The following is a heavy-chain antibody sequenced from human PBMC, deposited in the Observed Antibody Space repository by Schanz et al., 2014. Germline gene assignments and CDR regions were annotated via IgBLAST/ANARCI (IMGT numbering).Heavy chain of an antibody. J-gene: IGHJ4*01. CDR2: ISSSGSYI. D-gene: IGHD6-13*01. Sequence: DLVESGGGLIQRGESLRLSCSASGFSFSSYSMNWVRQAPGKGLEWVSSISSSGSYIYYADSVKGRFSISRDNAKNSLYLQMNSLRAEDTAVYYCAREQIMAAAGLVDYWGHGTLVTVSS. CDR3: AREQIMAAAGLVDY. CDR1: GFSFSSYS. V-gene: IGHV3-21*04.